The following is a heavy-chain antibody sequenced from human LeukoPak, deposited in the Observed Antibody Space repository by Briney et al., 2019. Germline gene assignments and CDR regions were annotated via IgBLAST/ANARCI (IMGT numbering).Heavy chain of an antibody. CDR2: IYYSGST. V-gene: IGHV4-61*05. CDR1: GGSISSSSYY. D-gene: IGHD6-19*01. Sequence: SETLFLTCTVSGGSISSSSYYWGWIRQPPGKGLEWIGYIYYSGSTSYNPSLKSRVTISVDTFKNQFSLKLSSVTAADTAVYCCARRYQWLQTNVDAFDIWGQGTMVTVSS. J-gene: IGHJ3*02. CDR3: ARRYQWLQTNVDAFDI.